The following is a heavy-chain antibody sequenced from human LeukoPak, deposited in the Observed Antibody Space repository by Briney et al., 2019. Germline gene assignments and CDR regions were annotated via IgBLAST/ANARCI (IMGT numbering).Heavy chain of an antibody. Sequence: GGSLRLSCAASGFTFSSYAMHWVRQAPGKGLEWVAVISYDGSNKYYADSVKGRFTISRDNSKNTLYLQMNSLRAEDTAVYYCARAYGAFDYWGQGTLVTVSS. CDR3: ARAYGAFDY. CDR2: ISYDGSNK. V-gene: IGHV3-30-3*01. CDR1: GFTFSSYA. D-gene: IGHD3-10*01. J-gene: IGHJ4*02.